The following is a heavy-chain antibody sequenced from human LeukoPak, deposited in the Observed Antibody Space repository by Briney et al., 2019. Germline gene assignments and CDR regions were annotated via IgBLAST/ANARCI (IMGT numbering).Heavy chain of an antibody. V-gene: IGHV4-34*01. J-gene: IGHJ4*02. CDR2: INHSGST. D-gene: IGHD6-6*01. CDR1: GGSFSGYY. CDR3: ARGPQGYSSSLVIDY. Sequence: SETLSLTCAVYGGSFSGYYRSWIRQPPGKGLEWIGEINHSGSTNYNPSLKSRVTISVDTSKNQFSLKLSSVTAADTAVYYCARGPQGYSSSLVIDYWGQGTLVTVSS.